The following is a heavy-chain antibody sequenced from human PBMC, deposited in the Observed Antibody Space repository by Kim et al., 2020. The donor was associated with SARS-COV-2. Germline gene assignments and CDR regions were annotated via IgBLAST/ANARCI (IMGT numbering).Heavy chain of an antibody. CDR2: IDVSGDST. J-gene: IGHJ4*02. Sequence: GGSLRLSCAASGFTFNRYAISWVRQAPGKGLEWVSSIDVSGDSTYYADSVKGRFTISRDNSKNTLYLRLNSLRAEDTAVYYCAKGESTFDCWGQAILVTVSS. CDR1: GFTFNRYA. CDR3: AKGESTFDC. V-gene: IGHV3-23*01.